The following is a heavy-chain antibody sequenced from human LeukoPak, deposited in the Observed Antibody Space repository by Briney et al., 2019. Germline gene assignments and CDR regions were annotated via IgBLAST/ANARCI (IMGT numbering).Heavy chain of an antibody. V-gene: IGHV3-23*01. Sequence: GGSLRLSCAASGFTFSSYAMSWVRQAPGRGLEGVSVISGSGDSTYYADSVKGRFTISRDNSKNTLYLQMNSLRAEDTAVHYCAKSTTGTNTPPHYWGQGTLVTASS. J-gene: IGHJ4*02. CDR1: GFTFSSYA. CDR3: AKSTTGTNTPPHY. CDR2: ISGSGDST. D-gene: IGHD1-1*01.